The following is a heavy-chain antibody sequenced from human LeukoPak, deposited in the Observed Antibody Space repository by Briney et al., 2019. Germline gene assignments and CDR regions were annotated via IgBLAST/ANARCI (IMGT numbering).Heavy chain of an antibody. Sequence: GGSLRLSCAASGFTFSSYGMHWVCQAPGKGLEWVAFIRYDGSNKYYADSVKGRFTISRDNPKNTLYLQMNSLRAEDTAVYYCAKDREGLGTVTYFDYWGQGTLVTVSS. CDR3: AKDREGLGTVTYFDY. CDR2: IRYDGSNK. J-gene: IGHJ4*02. D-gene: IGHD4-17*01. V-gene: IGHV3-30*02. CDR1: GFTFSSYG.